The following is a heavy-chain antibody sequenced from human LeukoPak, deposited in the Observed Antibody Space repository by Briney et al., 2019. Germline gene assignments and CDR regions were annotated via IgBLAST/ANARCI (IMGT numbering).Heavy chain of an antibody. Sequence: SETLSLTCTVSGDSINTNNHWAWIRQPAGKGLEWIGRLHNSGSTNYNPSLQSRVTISVDTSKNQFSLKMTSATAADTAVYFCARDPLRSSFDPWGQGILVTASS. CDR3: ARDPLRSSFDP. V-gene: IGHV4-4*07. CDR2: LHNSGST. CDR1: GDSINTNN. J-gene: IGHJ5*02. D-gene: IGHD6-13*01.